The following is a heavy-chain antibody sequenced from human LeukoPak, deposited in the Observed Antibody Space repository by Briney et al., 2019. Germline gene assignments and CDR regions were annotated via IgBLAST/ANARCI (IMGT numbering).Heavy chain of an antibody. V-gene: IGHV3-48*01. J-gene: IGHJ4*02. CDR1: GFTFGSYS. CDR3: AREVAVAEVDY. CDR2: ISSSSSTI. D-gene: IGHD6-19*01. Sequence: GGSLRLSCAASGFTFGSYSMNWVRQAPGKGLEWVSYISSSSSTIYYADSVKGRFTISRDNAKNSLYLQMNSLRAEDTAVYYCAREVAVAEVDYWGQGTLVTVSS.